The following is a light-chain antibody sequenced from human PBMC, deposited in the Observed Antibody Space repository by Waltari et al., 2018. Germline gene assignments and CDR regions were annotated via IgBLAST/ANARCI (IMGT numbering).Light chain of an antibody. CDR2: DVN. Sequence: QSALTQPRSVSGSPGQSVTISCTGTSRDVGVYNYVSWYEQHPGKAPKLMIYDVNKRPSGVPDRFSGSKSGNTASLTISGLQTEDEADYYCCSYAGSYTPWVFGGGTKLTVL. CDR3: CSYAGSYTPWV. V-gene: IGLV2-11*01. CDR1: SRDVGVYNY. J-gene: IGLJ3*02.